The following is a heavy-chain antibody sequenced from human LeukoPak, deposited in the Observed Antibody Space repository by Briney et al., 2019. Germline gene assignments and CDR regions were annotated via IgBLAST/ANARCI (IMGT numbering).Heavy chain of an antibody. CDR2: IYYSGST. J-gene: IGHJ3*02. Sequence: SETLSLTCTVSGGSISSSSYYWGWTRQPPGKGLEWIGSIYYSGSTYYNPSLKSRVTISVDTSKNQFSLKLSSVTAADTAVYYCARAKYYYDSSGQNHDAFDIWGQGTMVTVSS. CDR1: GGSISSSSYY. V-gene: IGHV4-39*01. CDR3: ARAKYYYDSSGQNHDAFDI. D-gene: IGHD3-22*01.